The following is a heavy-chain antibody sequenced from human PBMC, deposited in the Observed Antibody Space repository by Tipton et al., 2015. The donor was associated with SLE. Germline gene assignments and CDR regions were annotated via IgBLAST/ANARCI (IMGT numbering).Heavy chain of an antibody. V-gene: IGHV4-39*01. D-gene: IGHD3-16*01. J-gene: IGHJ6*03. CDR3: TRQRGTAYYYYHMDV. Sequence: TLSLTCVVSGDSIGSSYYYWAWIRQPPGKGLEWIGTVYYSGSTYYNPSLKSRVTISVGTSTNQLSLRLTSVTAADTAVHYCTRQRGTAYYYYHMDVWGTGTTVTVSS. CDR2: VYYSGST. CDR1: GDSIGSSYYY.